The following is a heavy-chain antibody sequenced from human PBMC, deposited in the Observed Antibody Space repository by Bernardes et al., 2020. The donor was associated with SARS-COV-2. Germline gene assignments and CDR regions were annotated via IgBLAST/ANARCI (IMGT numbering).Heavy chain of an antibody. CDR1: GFTFSSYW. CDR3: ARDGLHVRFLGWLPEYYYGMDV. Sequence: GGSLRLSCAASGFTFSSYWMSWVRQAPGKGLEWVANIKQDGSEKYYVDSVKGRFTISRDNAKNSLYLQMNSLRAEDTAVYYCARDGLHVRFLGWLPEYYYGMDVWGQGTTVTVSS. J-gene: IGHJ6*02. D-gene: IGHD3-3*01. CDR2: IKQDGSEK. V-gene: IGHV3-7*01.